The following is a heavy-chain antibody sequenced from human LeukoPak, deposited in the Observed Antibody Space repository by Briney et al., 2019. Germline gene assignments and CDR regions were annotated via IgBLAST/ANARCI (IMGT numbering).Heavy chain of an antibody. CDR1: GGSFSGYY. D-gene: IGHD6-13*01. V-gene: IGHV4-34*01. J-gene: IGHJ6*03. CDR2: INHSGST. Sequence: KPSETLSLTCAVYGGSFSGYYWSWIRQPPGKGLEWIGEINHSGSTNYNPSLKSRVTISVDTSKNQFSLKLSSVTAADTAVYYCARVRMQLFNYYYYMDVWGKGTTVTVSS. CDR3: ARVRMQLFNYYYYMDV.